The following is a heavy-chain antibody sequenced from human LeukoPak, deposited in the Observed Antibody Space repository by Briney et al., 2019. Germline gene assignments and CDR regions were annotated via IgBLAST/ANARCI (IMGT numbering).Heavy chain of an antibody. CDR1: GFTFSSYD. CDR2: ISGSGGGT. D-gene: IGHD2-21*02. V-gene: IGHV3-23*01. J-gene: IGHJ3*02. CDR3: AKGRMTAFDAFDI. Sequence: GGSLRLSCAASGFTFSSYDMNWVRQAPGKGLEWVSAISGSGGGTYYADSVKGRFTISRDNSKNTLYLQMNSLRAEDTALYYCAKGRMTAFDAFDIWGQGTMVTVSS.